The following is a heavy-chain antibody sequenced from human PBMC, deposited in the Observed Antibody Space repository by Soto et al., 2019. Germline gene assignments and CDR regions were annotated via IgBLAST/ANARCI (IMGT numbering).Heavy chain of an antibody. D-gene: IGHD3-16*01. Sequence: SETLSLTCTVSGDSIKSGDSYWTWIRQFPGKGLEWIGRLYYTGTPFYNPSLESRITISADNSKNQFSLSLRSVTAADSAVYYCVGGRDDNKNGFWGQGILVTVSS. V-gene: IGHV4-30-4*01. CDR1: GDSIKSGDSY. CDR2: LYYTGTP. CDR3: VGGRDDNKNGF. J-gene: IGHJ4*02.